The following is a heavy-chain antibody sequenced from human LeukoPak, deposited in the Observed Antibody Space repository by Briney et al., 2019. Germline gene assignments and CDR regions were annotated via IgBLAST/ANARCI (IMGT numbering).Heavy chain of an antibody. D-gene: IGHD3-22*01. CDR3: ARSPPRNYYDSSGYYPY. V-gene: IGHV4-34*01. CDR2: INDSGST. CDR1: GGSFSGYY. J-gene: IGHJ4*02. Sequence: PSETLSLTCAVQGGSFSGYYWGWIRQPPGKGLEWIGEINDSGSTNYNPSLKSRVTISVDTSKNQFSLKLSSVTAADTAVYYCARSPPRNYYDSSGYYPYWGQGTLVTVSS.